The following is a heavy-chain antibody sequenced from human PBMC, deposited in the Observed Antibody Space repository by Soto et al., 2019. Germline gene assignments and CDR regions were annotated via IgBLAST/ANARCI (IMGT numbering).Heavy chain of an antibody. V-gene: IGHV3-21*01. CDR2: ISSSSSYI. CDR3: ARVYSSSWYPSPWFDP. Sequence: PGGSLRLSCAASGFTFSSYSMNWVRQAPGKGLEWVSSISSSSSYIYYADSVKGRFTISRDNAKSSLYLQMNSLRAEDTAVYYCARVYSSSWYPSPWFDPWGQGTLVTAPQ. D-gene: IGHD6-13*01. J-gene: IGHJ5*02. CDR1: GFTFSSYS.